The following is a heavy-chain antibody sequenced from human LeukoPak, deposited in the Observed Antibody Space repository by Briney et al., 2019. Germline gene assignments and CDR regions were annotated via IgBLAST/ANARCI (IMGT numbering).Heavy chain of an antibody. CDR2: INPNSGGT. CDR3: ARVYCSSTSCSHHFDY. D-gene: IGHD2-2*01. Sequence: ASVKVSCKASGYTFTGYYMHWVRQAPGQGLEWMGWINPNSGGTNYAQKFQGRVTMTRDTSISTAYMELSRLRSDDTAVYYCARVYCSSTSCSHHFDYWGQGTLVIVSS. J-gene: IGHJ4*02. V-gene: IGHV1-2*02. CDR1: GYTFTGYY.